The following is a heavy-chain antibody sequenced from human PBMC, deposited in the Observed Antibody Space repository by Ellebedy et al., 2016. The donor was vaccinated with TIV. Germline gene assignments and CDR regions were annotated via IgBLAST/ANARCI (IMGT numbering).Heavy chain of an antibody. V-gene: IGHV4-59*01. CDR1: DGSIRPYY. Sequence: SETLSLTCVVSDGSIRPYYWTWIRQPPGRGLEWIGYAYHSGSTDYNPSLESRVTISADMSKNQFSLKLDSVTAADTAVYYCARVGTDLVTVEEYYYYMDVWGKGTTVTVSS. J-gene: IGHJ6*03. CDR2: AYHSGST. D-gene: IGHD2/OR15-2a*01. CDR3: ARVGTDLVTVEEYYYYMDV.